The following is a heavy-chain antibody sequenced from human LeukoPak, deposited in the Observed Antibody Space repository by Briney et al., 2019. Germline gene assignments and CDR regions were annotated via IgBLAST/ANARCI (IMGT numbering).Heavy chain of an antibody. Sequence: SQTLSLTCTVSGGSIGSGDYYWRWIRQPPGKGLEWIGYIYCSGSTYYNPSLKSRVTISVDTSKNQFSLKLSSATAADTAVYYCAGVGRGGFYGDYGMDVWGQGTTVTVSS. V-gene: IGHV4-30-4*01. CDR2: IYCSGST. D-gene: IGHD4-17*01. J-gene: IGHJ6*02. CDR1: GGSIGSGDYY. CDR3: AGVGRGGFYGDYGMDV.